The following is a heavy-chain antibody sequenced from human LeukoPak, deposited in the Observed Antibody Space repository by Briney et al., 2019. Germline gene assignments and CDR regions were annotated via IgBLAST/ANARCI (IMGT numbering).Heavy chain of an antibody. CDR1: GGSISSSSYY. CDR2: IYYSGST. J-gene: IGHJ4*02. V-gene: IGHV4-39*01. D-gene: IGHD4-17*01. Sequence: PSETLSLTCTVSGGSISSSSYYWGWIRQPPGKGLEWIGCIYYSGSTYYNPSLKSRVTISVDTSKNQFSLKLSSVTAADTAVYYCARSYGDYAFDYWGQGTLVTVSS. CDR3: ARSYGDYAFDY.